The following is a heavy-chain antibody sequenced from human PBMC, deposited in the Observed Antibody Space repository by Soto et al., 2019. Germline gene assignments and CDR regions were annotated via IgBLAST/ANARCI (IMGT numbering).Heavy chain of an antibody. Sequence: GGSLTVALATSGVTFMSYAMNWVSQAPGKGLEWVSAISGSRGSTYYADSVKGRFTISRDDAKNTLYLQMNSLRAEDTAVYYCAKMTGSSTSYWDIDPRGRRDPVPISS. CDR2: ISGSRGST. V-gene: IGHV3-23*01. J-gene: IGHJ2*01. D-gene: IGHD6-6*01. CDR1: GVTFMSYA. CDR3: AKMTGSSTSYWDIDP.